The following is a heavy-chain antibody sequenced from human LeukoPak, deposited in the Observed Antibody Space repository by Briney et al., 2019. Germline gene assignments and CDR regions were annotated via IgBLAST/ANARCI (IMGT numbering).Heavy chain of an antibody. CDR1: GFTFSSYG. J-gene: IGHJ4*02. CDR3: ARRRIAALGGEVARDY. D-gene: IGHD6-13*01. CDR2: ISYDGSNK. Sequence: GRSLRLSRAASGFTFSSYGMHWVRQAPGKGLEWVAVISYDGSNKYYADSVKGRFTISRDNSKNTLYLQMNSLRAEDTAVYYCARRRIAALGGEVARDYWGQGTLVTVSS. V-gene: IGHV3-30*03.